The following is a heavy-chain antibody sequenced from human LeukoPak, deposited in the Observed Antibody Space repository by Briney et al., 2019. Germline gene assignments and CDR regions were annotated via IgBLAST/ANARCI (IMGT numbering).Heavy chain of an antibody. CDR1: GFSLKNYW. D-gene: IGHD2-21*01. V-gene: IGHV3-74*01. CDR3: ARGGGLLLWPFDG. Sequence: SGGSLRLSCAASGFSLKNYWMHWVRQTPGKRPVWVSGIYSDGSSTNYADSVKGRFTISRDNAKNTVYLQMNNLRAVDTAVYYCARGGGLLLWPFDGWGQGTLVTVSS. J-gene: IGHJ4*02. CDR2: IYSDGSST.